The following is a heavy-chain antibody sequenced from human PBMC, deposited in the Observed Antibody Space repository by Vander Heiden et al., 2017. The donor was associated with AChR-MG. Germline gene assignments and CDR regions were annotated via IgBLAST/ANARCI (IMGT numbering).Heavy chain of an antibody. J-gene: IGHJ4*02. CDR3: ARDASPYDSSGYYYVNYFDY. CDR2: IIPILGIA. D-gene: IGHD3-22*01. Sequence: QVQLVQSGAEVKKPGSSVKVSCKASGGTFSSYAISGVRQAPGQGLEWMGRIIPILGIANYAQKFQGRVTITADKSTSTAYMELSSLRSEDTAVYYCARDASPYDSSGYYYVNYFDYWGQGTLVTVSS. V-gene: IGHV1-69*04. CDR1: GGTFSSYA.